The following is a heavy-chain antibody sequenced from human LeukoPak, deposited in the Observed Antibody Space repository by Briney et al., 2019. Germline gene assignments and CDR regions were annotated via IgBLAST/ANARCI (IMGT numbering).Heavy chain of an antibody. CDR2: INHTGST. CDR1: GGSFSGYY. J-gene: IGHJ6*02. CDR3: AAGDCMDV. D-gene: IGHD1-1*01. Sequence: TSETLSLTCAVYGGSFSGYYWSWIRQPPGKGLEWIGEINHTGSTNYNPSLKSRLTISVDTSKNQFSLKVSSVTAADTAVYYCAAGDCMDVWGQGTLVTVSS. V-gene: IGHV4-34*01.